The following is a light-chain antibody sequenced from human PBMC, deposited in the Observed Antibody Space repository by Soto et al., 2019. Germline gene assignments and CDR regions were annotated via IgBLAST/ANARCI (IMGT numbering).Light chain of an antibody. CDR2: AAS. V-gene: IGKV1-9*01. J-gene: IGKJ2*01. Sequence: DIQLTQSPSFLSASVADRVTITCRASQPMSNYLAWYQQKPGKAPKLLIYAASTLQTGVPSRFSGSGSGTEFTLTISSLQPENFSTYYCQQLSRYPFTFGQVTTLEIK. CDR1: QPMSNY. CDR3: QQLSRYPFT.